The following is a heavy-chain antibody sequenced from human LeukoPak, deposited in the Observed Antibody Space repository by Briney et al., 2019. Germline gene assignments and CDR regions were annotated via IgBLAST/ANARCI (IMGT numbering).Heavy chain of an antibody. CDR1: GGTFSSYA. CDR3: ASYLAVAGRTEFYY. CDR2: ISAYNGNT. J-gene: IGHJ4*02. V-gene: IGHV1-18*01. Sequence: GASVKVSCKASGGTFSSYAISWVRQAPGQWLEWMGWISAYNGNTNYAQKLQGRVTMTTDTSTSTAYMELRSLRSDDTAVYYCASYLAVAGRTEFYYWGQGTLVTVSS. D-gene: IGHD6-19*01.